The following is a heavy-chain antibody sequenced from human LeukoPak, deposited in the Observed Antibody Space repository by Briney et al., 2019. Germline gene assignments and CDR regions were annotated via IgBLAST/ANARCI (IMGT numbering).Heavy chain of an antibody. CDR3: ASDYYYGSGSYYPYFDY. V-gene: IGHV3-30*03. Sequence: GGSLRLSCAASGFTFSSYGMHWVRQAPGKGLEWVAVISYDGSNKYYADSVKGRFTISRDNSKNTLYLQMNSLRAEDTAVYYCASDYYYGSGSYYPYFDYWGQGTLVTVSS. CDR2: ISYDGSNK. J-gene: IGHJ4*02. CDR1: GFTFSSYG. D-gene: IGHD3-10*01.